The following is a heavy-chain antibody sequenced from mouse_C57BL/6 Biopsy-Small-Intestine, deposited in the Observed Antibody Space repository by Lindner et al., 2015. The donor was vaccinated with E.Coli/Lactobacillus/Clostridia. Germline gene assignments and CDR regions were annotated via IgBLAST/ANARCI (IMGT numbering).Heavy chain of an antibody. CDR2: ISSGSSTI. D-gene: IGHD2-3*01. J-gene: IGHJ2*01. CDR3: TRRSLDGYFFDY. Sequence: VQLQESGGGLVKPGGSLKLSCAASGFTFSDYGMHWVRQAPEKGPEWVAYISSGSSTIYYADTVKGRFTISRDNAKNTLFLQMTSLRSEDAAMYYCTRRSLDGYFFDYWGQGTTLTVSS. V-gene: IGHV5-17*01. CDR1: GFTFSDYG.